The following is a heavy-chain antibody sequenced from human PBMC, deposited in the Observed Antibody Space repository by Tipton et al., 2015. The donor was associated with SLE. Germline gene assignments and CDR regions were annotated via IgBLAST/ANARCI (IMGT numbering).Heavy chain of an antibody. J-gene: IGHJ4*02. D-gene: IGHD3-10*01. CDR3: ARGRSYGSGSYRDY. CDR1: GGSISTSNW. Sequence: TLSLTCAVSGGSISTSNWWSWVRQSPGKGLEWIGEIHHSGSTEYNSSLKSRVTLSVDTSKNQFSLNLRSATAADTAVYYCARGRSYGSGSYRDYWGQGTLVTVSS. CDR2: IHHSGST. V-gene: IGHV4-4*02.